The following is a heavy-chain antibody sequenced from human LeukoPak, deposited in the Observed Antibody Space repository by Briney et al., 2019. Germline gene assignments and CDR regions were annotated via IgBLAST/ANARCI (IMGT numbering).Heavy chain of an antibody. CDR1: GFTFTNYY. V-gene: IGHV1-46*03. Sequence: ASVKVSCKASGFTFTNYYMHWVRQAPGQGLEWPGIINPSGTSTNYAQKFRGRVTMTRDTSTSTVYMELSSLRSEDTAVHYCVRDNSRNSRGWWFDPWGQGTLVTVSS. J-gene: IGHJ5*02. D-gene: IGHD2/OR15-2a*01. CDR3: VRDNSRNSRGWWFDP. CDR2: INPSGTST.